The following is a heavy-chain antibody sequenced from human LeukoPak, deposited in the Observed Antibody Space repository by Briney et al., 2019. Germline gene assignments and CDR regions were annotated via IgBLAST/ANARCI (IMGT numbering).Heavy chain of an antibody. D-gene: IGHD1-26*01. CDR2: IYPGDSDA. J-gene: IGHJ4*02. V-gene: IGHV5-51*01. Sequence: ASVKVSCKASGYTFTSYWIGWVRQMPGKGLKWMGIIYPGDSDARYSPSFQGQVTISADKSISTAYLQWSSLRASDTAMYYCARRRDLYSGSYYPFDCWGQGTLVTVSS. CDR3: ARRRDLYSGSYYPFDC. CDR1: GYTFTSYW.